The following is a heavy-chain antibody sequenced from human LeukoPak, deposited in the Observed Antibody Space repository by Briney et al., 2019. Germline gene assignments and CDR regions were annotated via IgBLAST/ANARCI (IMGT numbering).Heavy chain of an antibody. Sequence: PSETLSLTCTVSGGSISSGDYYWSWIRQPPGKGLEWIGYIYYSGSTYYNPSLKSRVTISVDTSKNQFSLKLSSVTAADTAVYYCASGVTQFPFDYWGRGTLVTVSS. D-gene: IGHD2-21*02. CDR3: ASGVTQFPFDY. V-gene: IGHV4-30-4*01. J-gene: IGHJ4*02. CDR2: IYYSGST. CDR1: GGSISSGDYY.